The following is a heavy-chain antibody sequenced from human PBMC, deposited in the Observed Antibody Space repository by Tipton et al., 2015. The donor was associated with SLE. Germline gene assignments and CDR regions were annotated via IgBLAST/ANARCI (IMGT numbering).Heavy chain of an antibody. V-gene: IGHV4-59*10. D-gene: IGHD2-21*01. CDR3: ARGIAVMIAKPFFDS. CDR1: GGFLRDYY. CDR2: IYTSGST. J-gene: IGHJ4*02. Sequence: TLSLTCDVYGGFLRDYYWSWIRQPAGKGLEWIGRIYTSGSTNYNPSLKSRVTISVDTSKNQFSLELSSVAAADTAVYYCARGIAVMIAKPFFDSWGQGTLVTVSS.